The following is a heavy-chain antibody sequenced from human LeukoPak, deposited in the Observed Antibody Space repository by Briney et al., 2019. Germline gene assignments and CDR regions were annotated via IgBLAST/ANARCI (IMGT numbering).Heavy chain of an antibody. CDR1: GYTFTSYG. D-gene: IGHD4-17*01. J-gene: IGHJ4*02. CDR3: ARLAVTNAFDY. CDR2: INPSGGST. V-gene: IGHV1-46*01. Sequence: GASVNVSCKASGYTFTSYGISWVRQAPGQGLEWMGIINPSGGSTSYAQKFQGRVTMTRDTSTSTVYMELSSLRSEDTAVYYCARLAVTNAFDYWGQGTLVTVSS.